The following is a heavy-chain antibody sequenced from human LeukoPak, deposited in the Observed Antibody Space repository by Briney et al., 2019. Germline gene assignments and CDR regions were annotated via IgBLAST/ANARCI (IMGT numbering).Heavy chain of an antibody. CDR2: ISGSGGST. D-gene: IGHD3-10*01. V-gene: IGHV3-23*01. J-gene: IGHJ4*02. CDR3: AILPLWFGEFEFDY. CDR1: GFTFSSYA. Sequence: PGGSLRLSCAASGFTFSSYAMNWVRQAPGKGLEWVSAISGSGGSTYYADSVMGWFTISRDNSKNTLYLQMNSLRAEDTAVYYCAILPLWFGEFEFDYWGQGTLVTVSS.